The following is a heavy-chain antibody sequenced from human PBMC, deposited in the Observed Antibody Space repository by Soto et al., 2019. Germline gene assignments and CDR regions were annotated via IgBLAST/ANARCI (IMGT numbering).Heavy chain of an antibody. Sequence: QPGGSLRLSCAASGFTFSNYAMSWVRQAPGKGLEWVSSFSGRGGSTYYADSVKGRFTISRDISKNTLFLQMNSLRADGTAVYYCTKDRSPDCSGGSCYQNWFDAWGQGTQVTVSS. D-gene: IGHD2-15*01. V-gene: IGHV3-23*01. CDR2: FSGRGGST. CDR1: GFTFSNYA. J-gene: IGHJ5*02. CDR3: TKDRSPDCSGGSCYQNWFDA.